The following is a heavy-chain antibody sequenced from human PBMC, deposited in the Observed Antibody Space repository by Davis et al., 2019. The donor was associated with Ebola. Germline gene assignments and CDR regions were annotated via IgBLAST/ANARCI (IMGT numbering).Heavy chain of an antibody. V-gene: IGHV4-59*08. Sequence: MPSETLSLTCAVYGGSISSYYWSWIRQPPGKGLEWIGYIYYSGSTNYNPSLKSRVTISVDTSKNQFSLKLSSVTAADTAVYYCARSREYYDFWSGYYYVYYGMDVWGQGTTVTVSS. CDR3: ARSREYYDFWSGYYYVYYGMDV. CDR1: GGSISSYY. J-gene: IGHJ6*02. CDR2: IYYSGST. D-gene: IGHD3-3*01.